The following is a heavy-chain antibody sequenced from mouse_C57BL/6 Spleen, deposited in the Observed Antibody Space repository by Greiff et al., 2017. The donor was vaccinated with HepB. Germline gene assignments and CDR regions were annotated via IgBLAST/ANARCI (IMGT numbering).Heavy chain of an antibody. D-gene: IGHD1-1*01. Sequence: EVQGVESGGGLVQPGGSLSLSCAASGFTFTDYYMSWVRQPPGKALEWLGFIRNKANGYTTEYSASVKGRFTISRDNSQSILYLQMNALRAEDSATYCCARYRGSSYAYFDVWGTGTTVTVSS. J-gene: IGHJ1*03. CDR3: ARYRGSSYAYFDV. V-gene: IGHV7-3*01. CDR2: IRNKANGYTT. CDR1: GFTFTDYY.